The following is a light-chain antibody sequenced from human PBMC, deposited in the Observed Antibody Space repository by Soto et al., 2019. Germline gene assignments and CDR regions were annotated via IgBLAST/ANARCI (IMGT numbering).Light chain of an antibody. V-gene: IGLV1-44*01. CDR2: GNN. J-gene: IGLJ2*01. Sequence: QSALTQPPSASGTPGQRVTISCSGSGSSIGTNTVNWYRQLPGTAPTLLIYGNNQRPSGVPDRFSGSKSGTSASLAISGLRSEDEAEYYCTAWDGSLNNVLFGGGTKLTVL. CDR1: GSSIGTNT. CDR3: TAWDGSLNNVL.